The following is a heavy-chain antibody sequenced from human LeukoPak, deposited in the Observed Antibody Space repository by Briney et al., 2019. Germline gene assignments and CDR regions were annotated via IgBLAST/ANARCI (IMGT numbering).Heavy chain of an antibody. D-gene: IGHD3-3*01. CDR3: ARESGYYDFWSGYYYYYMDV. CDR2: MNPNSGNT. J-gene: IGHJ6*03. Sequence: ASVKVSCKASGYTFTSYDINWVRQATGQGLEWMGWMNPNSGNTGYAQKFQGRVTMTRNTSISTAYMELSSLRSEDTAVYYCARESGYYDFWSGYYYYYMDVWGKGTKVTVSS. CDR1: GYTFTSYD. V-gene: IGHV1-8*01.